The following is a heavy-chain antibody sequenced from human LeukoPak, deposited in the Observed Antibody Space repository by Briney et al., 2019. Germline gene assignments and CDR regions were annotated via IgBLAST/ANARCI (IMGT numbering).Heavy chain of an antibody. CDR2: ISGSGGST. D-gene: IGHD1-26*01. V-gene: IGHV3-23*01. Sequence: GGSLRLSCAASGFSFNNYVMSWVRQAPGKGPEWVSGISGSGGSTFYADSVNGRFTISRDDFLNVVYLQMNSLTVEDTAVYYCTTRLLHHFEYWGQGTQVTVSS. CDR3: TTRLLHHFEY. CDR1: GFSFNNYV. J-gene: IGHJ4*02.